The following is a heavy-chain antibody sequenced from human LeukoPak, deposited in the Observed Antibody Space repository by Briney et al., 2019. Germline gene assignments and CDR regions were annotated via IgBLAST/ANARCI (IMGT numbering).Heavy chain of an antibody. V-gene: IGHV3-53*01. Sequence: PGGSLRLSCTVSGFTVSSNSMSWVRQAPGKGLEWVSFIYSDNTHYSDSVKGRFTISRDNSKNTLYLQMNSLRAEDTAVYYCAKTRPRTVTTRYYFDYWGQGTLVTVSS. CDR1: GFTVSSNS. CDR2: IYSDNT. D-gene: IGHD4-17*01. J-gene: IGHJ4*02. CDR3: AKTRPRTVTTRYYFDY.